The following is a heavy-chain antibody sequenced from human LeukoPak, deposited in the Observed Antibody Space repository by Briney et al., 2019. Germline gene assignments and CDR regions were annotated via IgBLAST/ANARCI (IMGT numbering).Heavy chain of an antibody. J-gene: IGHJ6*03. CDR3: ARGPDYDFWSGYYIGVHYYYYYMDV. CDR2: IYYSGST. Sequence: PSETLSLTCTVSGGPISSYYWSWIRQPPGKGLEWIGYIYYSGSTNYNPSLKSRVTISVDTSKNQFSLKLSSVTAADTAVYYCARGPDYDFWSGYYIGVHYYYYYMDVWGKGTTVTVSS. CDR1: GGPISSYY. V-gene: IGHV4-59*01. D-gene: IGHD3-3*01.